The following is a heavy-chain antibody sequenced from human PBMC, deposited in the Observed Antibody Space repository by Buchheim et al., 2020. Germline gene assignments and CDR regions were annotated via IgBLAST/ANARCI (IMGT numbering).Heavy chain of an antibody. Sequence: EVQLVESGGGLVQPGGSLRLSCAASGFTFSSYEMNWVRQAPGKGLEWVSYISSSGSTIYYADSVKGRFTISRDNSKNTLYLQMNSLRAEDTAVYYCAKDLEDIVVVGIDYWGQGTL. J-gene: IGHJ4*02. V-gene: IGHV3-48*03. CDR1: GFTFSSYE. D-gene: IGHD2-15*01. CDR3: AKDLEDIVVVGIDY. CDR2: ISSSGSTI.